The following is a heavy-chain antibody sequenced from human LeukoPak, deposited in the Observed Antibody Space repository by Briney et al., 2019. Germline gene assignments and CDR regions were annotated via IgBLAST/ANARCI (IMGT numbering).Heavy chain of an antibody. CDR2: ISYSGST. V-gene: IGHV4-59*01. Sequence: PSETLSLTCTASGGSISSYYWGWIRQPPGKGLEWIGYISYSGSTNYNPSLRSRVTISVDTSKNQFSLKLSSVTAADTAVYYCARSGDYYDSSGYFSWTFDIWGQGTMVTVSS. CDR1: GGSISSYY. D-gene: IGHD3-22*01. CDR3: ARSGDYYDSSGYFSWTFDI. J-gene: IGHJ3*02.